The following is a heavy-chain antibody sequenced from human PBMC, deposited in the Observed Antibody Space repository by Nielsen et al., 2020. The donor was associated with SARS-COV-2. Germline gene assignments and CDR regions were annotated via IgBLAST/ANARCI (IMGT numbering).Heavy chain of an antibody. D-gene: IGHD2-2*01. CDR1: VFTFSSYA. CDR3: AKDVPSRASTN. CDR2: ISGSGGST. J-gene: IGHJ4*02. V-gene: IGHV3-23*01. Sequence: GESLQISCAASVFTFSSYAMSWVRQAPGKVLEWVSAISGSGGSTYYADSVKGRFTISRDNSKNTLYLQMNSLRAEDTAVYYCAKDVPSRASTNWGQGTLVTVSS.